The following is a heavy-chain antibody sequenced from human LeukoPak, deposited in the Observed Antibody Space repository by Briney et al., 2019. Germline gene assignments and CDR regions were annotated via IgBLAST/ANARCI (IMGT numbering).Heavy chain of an antibody. V-gene: IGHV3-23*01. J-gene: IGHJ4*02. Sequence: PGGSLRLSCAASGFTFSSYAMSWVRQAPGKGLELDSAISGSGGSTYYADSVKGRFTISRDNSKNTLYLQMNSLRAEDTAVYYCAKDLVSVGYYDSSGYYIYWGQGTLVTVSS. CDR1: GFTFSSYA. D-gene: IGHD3-22*01. CDR2: ISGSGGST. CDR3: AKDLVSVGYYDSSGYYIY.